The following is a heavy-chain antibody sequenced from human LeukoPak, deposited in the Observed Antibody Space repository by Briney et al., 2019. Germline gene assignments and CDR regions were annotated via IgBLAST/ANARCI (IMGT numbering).Heavy chain of an antibody. CDR3: ARADFVDAGPYLIGP. V-gene: IGHV1-2*02. D-gene: IGHD3-3*01. J-gene: IGHJ5*02. CDR1: GYSFTDYY. CDR2: INPKSGRA. Sequence: ASVRVSCKTSGYSFTDYYIHWVRQAPGQGLEWMGWINPKSGRASSARKFQDRVTMTRDPSISTVYMDMAWLTSDDTAIYFCARADFVDAGPYLIGPWGQGTLVTVSS.